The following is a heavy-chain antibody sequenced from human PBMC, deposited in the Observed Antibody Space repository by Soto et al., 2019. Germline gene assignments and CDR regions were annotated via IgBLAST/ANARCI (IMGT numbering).Heavy chain of an antibody. Sequence: EVQLVESGGGLVKPGGSLRLSCVASGFTFSNAWMSWVRQAPGKGLECVGRIKSKTAGGTTDYAAPVKGRFTISRDDSKNTLYLQMNSLRAEETAVYYCATDRFASPVDSWGQGTLVTVSS. V-gene: IGHV3-15*01. CDR1: GFTFSNAW. CDR3: ATDRFASPVDS. CDR2: IKSKTAGGTT. J-gene: IGHJ4*02. D-gene: IGHD3-10*01.